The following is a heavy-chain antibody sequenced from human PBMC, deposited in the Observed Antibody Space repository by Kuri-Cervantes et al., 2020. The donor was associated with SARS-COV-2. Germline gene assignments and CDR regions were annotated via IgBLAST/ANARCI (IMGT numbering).Heavy chain of an antibody. CDR2: IYYSGST. V-gene: IGHV4-61*08. Sequence: GSLRLSCTVSGGSISSGGYYWSWIRQPPGKGLEWIGYIYYSGSTNYNPSLKSRVTISVDTSKNQFSLKLSSVTAADTAVYYCARDGGSSWDFDYWGQGTLVTVSS. CDR3: ARDGGSSWDFDY. D-gene: IGHD6-13*01. J-gene: IGHJ4*02. CDR1: GGSISSGGYY.